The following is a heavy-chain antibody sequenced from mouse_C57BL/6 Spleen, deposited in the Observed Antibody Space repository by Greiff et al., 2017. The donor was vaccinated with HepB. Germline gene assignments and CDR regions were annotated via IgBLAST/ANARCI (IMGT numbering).Heavy chain of an antibody. CDR3: ASLYYDYDPWFAY. Sequence: QVQLQQSGAELARPGASVKMSCKASGYTFTSYTMHWVKQRPGQGLEWIGYINPSSGYTKYNQKFKDKATLTADKSSSTAYMQLSSLTSEDSAVYYCASLYYDYDPWFAYWGQGTLVTVSA. D-gene: IGHD2-4*01. CDR2: INPSSGYT. V-gene: IGHV1-4*01. J-gene: IGHJ3*01. CDR1: GYTFTSYT.